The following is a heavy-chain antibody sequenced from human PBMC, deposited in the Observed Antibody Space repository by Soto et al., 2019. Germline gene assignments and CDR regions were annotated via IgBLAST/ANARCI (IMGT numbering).Heavy chain of an antibody. Sequence: ASVKVSCKASGYTFTNNDVSWVRQATGQGLEWMGWMNPGSGDTGYAQKFRGRVTMTRDISIATAYMELNSLTSEDSAIYYCARMESFGSLNWFDPWGQGTLVTVAS. V-gene: IGHV1-8*01. CDR3: ARMESFGSLNWFDP. D-gene: IGHD5-18*01. J-gene: IGHJ5*02. CDR1: GYTFTNND. CDR2: MNPGSGDT.